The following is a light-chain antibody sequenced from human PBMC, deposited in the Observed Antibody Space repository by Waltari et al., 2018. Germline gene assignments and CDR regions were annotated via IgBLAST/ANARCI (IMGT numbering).Light chain of an antibody. CDR2: EAG. CDR1: SSDVGGHNY. V-gene: IGLV2-14*01. Sequence: QSALTQPASVSGSPGQSITISCTGTSSDVGGHNYVSWYQVHPGKAPKPILSEAGYRPSGVSNRFSASKSGNTASLTISGLQAEDEADYYCSSYSSGTTYLIFGGGTKLTVL. J-gene: IGLJ2*01. CDR3: SSYSSGTTYLI.